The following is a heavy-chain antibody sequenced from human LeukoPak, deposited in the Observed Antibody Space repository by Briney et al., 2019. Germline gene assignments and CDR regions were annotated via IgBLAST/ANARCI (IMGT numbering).Heavy chain of an antibody. CDR1: GGSISSSSYY. CDR2: IYYSGST. D-gene: IGHD2-15*01. J-gene: IGHJ5*02. Sequence: SETLSLTCTVSGGSISSSSYYWGWIRRPPGKGLEWIGSIYYSGSTYYNPSLKSRVTISVDTSENQFSLKLNSVTAADTAVYYCARVDGSCSGGSCPSGNWFDPWGQGTLVTVSS. CDR3: ARVDGSCSGGSCPSGNWFDP. V-gene: IGHV4-39*01.